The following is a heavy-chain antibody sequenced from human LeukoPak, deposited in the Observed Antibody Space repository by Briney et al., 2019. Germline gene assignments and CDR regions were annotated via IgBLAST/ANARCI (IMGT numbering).Heavy chain of an antibody. D-gene: IGHD6-13*01. Sequence: ASVKVPCKASGYTFTSYYMHWVRQAPGQGLEWMGIINPSGGGTSYAQKFQGRVTMTRDTSTSTVYMELSRLRSDDTAVYYCARDRIRYSSSWYWSNWFDPWGQGTLVTVSS. CDR2: INPSGGGT. V-gene: IGHV1-46*01. CDR1: GYTFTSYY. J-gene: IGHJ5*02. CDR3: ARDRIRYSSSWYWSNWFDP.